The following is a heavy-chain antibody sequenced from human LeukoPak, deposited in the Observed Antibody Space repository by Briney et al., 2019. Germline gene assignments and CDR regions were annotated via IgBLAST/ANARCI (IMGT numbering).Heavy chain of an antibody. CDR2: IYPGDSNT. Sequence: GESLKISCKGSGYSFNSYWIGWVRQMPGKGLEWMGIIYPGDSNTRYSPSFQGQVTISADKSISTAYLQWNSLKASDTAMYYCARRAYYESSASYDCWGQGTLVTVAS. CDR3: ARRAYYESSASYDC. J-gene: IGHJ4*02. CDR1: GYSFNSYW. V-gene: IGHV5-51*01. D-gene: IGHD3-22*01.